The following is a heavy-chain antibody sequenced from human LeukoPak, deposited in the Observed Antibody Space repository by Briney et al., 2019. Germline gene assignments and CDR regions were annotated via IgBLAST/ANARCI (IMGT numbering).Heavy chain of an antibody. J-gene: IGHJ4*02. CDR1: GGSFSGYY. CDR3: ARDSALAQAVMFDY. CDR2: IDHSGST. V-gene: IGHV4-34*01. Sequence: SETLSLTCAVYGGSFSGYYWSWIRQPPGKGLEWIGSIDHSGSTYYNPSLKSRVTISVVTSKNQSSLKLRSVTAADTAVYYCARDSALAQAVMFDYWGQGTLVTVSS. D-gene: IGHD6-19*01.